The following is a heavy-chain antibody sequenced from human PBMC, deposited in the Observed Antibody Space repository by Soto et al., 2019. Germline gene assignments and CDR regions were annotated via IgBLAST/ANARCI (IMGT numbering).Heavy chain of an antibody. D-gene: IGHD3-22*01. Sequence: TLSLTCVVSGGSISSGGYSWSWIRQPPGKGLEWIGYIYHSGSTYYNPSLKSRVTISVVRSKNQFSLKLSSVTAADTAVYYCARVDYDSTWFDPWGQGTLVTVSS. CDR2: IYHSGST. CDR1: GGSISSGGYS. CDR3: ARVDYDSTWFDP. J-gene: IGHJ5*02. V-gene: IGHV4-30-2*01.